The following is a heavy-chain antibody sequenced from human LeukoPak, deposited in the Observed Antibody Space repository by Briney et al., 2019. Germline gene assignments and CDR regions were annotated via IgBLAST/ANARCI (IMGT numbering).Heavy chain of an antibody. CDR1: GFTFSNYA. CDR2: ISYDGSNK. J-gene: IGHJ6*02. V-gene: IGHV3-30-3*01. CDR3: ARDQTYYYYGVDV. Sequence: GRSLRLSCAASGFTFSNYAMHWVRQAPGKGLEWVAVISYDGSNKYYADSVKGRFTISRDNSKNTLYLQMNSLRAEDTAVYYCARDQTYYYYGVDVWGQGTTVTVSS.